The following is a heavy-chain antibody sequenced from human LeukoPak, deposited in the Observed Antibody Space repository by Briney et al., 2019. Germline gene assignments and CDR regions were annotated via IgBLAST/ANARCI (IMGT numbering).Heavy chain of an antibody. Sequence: GGSLRLSCAASGFTVSTNYMSWVRQAPGKGLEWVSVLYSGGSTYYADSVQGRFTISRDNSKNTLYLQMNSLRAEDTAVYYCARVPAGVIGMKDAFDIWGQGTMVTVSS. J-gene: IGHJ3*02. D-gene: IGHD3-16*02. CDR1: GFTVSTNY. CDR3: ARVPAGVIGMKDAFDI. CDR2: LYSGGST. V-gene: IGHV3-66*01.